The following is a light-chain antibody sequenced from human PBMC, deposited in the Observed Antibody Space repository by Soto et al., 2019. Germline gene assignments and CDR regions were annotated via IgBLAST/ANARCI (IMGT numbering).Light chain of an antibody. J-gene: IGLJ3*02. CDR1: SSNIGDYNY. CDR2: EVS. Sequence: QSVRTQPPSVSGAPGQRVTLSCTGSSSNIGDYNYVSWYQHLPGKAPQLIIFEVSNRPSGVSHRFSGSKSGATASLAISGLQADDEADYYCTSYPSTNTLVFGGGTK. V-gene: IGLV2-14*01. CDR3: TSYPSTNTLV.